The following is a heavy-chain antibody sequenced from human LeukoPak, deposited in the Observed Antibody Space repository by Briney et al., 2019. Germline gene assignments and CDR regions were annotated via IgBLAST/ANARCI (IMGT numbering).Heavy chain of an antibody. D-gene: IGHD1-26*01. Sequence: SETLSLTCTVSGGTISNYYWSWIRQPPGKGLEWIWYIYYSGSTNYNPSLKSRVTISVDTSKNQFSLKLSSVTAADTAVYYCARDQIVGAIRWFDPWGQGTLVTVSS. CDR3: ARDQIVGAIRWFDP. CDR2: IYYSGST. J-gene: IGHJ5*02. CDR1: GGTISNYY. V-gene: IGHV4-59*01.